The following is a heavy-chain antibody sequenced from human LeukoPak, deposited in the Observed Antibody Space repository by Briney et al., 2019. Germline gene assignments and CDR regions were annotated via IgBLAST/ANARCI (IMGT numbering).Heavy chain of an antibody. D-gene: IGHD3-10*01. CDR2: ISGSGGST. V-gene: IGHV3-23*01. CDR1: GFTFSSYA. Sequence: PGGSLRLSCAASGFTFSSYAMSWVRQAPGKGLEWVSAISGSGGSTYYADSVKGRFTISRDNSRNTLYLQMNSLRAEDTAVYYCAKYGSGSYQPFDYWGQGTLVTVSS. CDR3: AKYGSGSYQPFDY. J-gene: IGHJ4*02.